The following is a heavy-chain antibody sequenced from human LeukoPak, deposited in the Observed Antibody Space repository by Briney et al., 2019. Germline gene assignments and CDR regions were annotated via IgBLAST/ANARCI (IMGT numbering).Heavy chain of an antibody. V-gene: IGHV1-18*01. CDR1: GYTFTSYG. D-gene: IGHD2-2*02. J-gene: IGHJ6*02. CDR2: ISAYNGNT. CDR3: ARIYCSSTSCYIGAYYYYGMDV. Sequence: GASVKVSCKASGYTFTSYGISWVRQAPGHGLEWMGWISAYNGNTNYAQKLQGRVTMTTDTSTSTAYMELRSLRSDDTAVYYCARIYCSSTSCYIGAYYYYGMDVWGQGTTVTVSS.